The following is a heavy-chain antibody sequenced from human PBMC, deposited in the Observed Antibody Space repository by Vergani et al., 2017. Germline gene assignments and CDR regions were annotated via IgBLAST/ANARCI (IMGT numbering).Heavy chain of an antibody. D-gene: IGHD2-2*01. V-gene: IGHV3-15*01. CDR2: IKSKPDGGTT. J-gene: IGHJ4*02. CDR3: ARDLYCSSTSCIDY. CDR1: GFTFSNAW. Sequence: EVQLVESGGGLVKPGGSLRLSCAASGFTFSNAWMSWVRQAPGKGLEWVGRIKSKPDGGTTDYAAPVKGRFIVSRDNSKNTLYLEMSSLKTEDTAVYYCARDLYCSSTSCIDYWGQGTLVTVSS.